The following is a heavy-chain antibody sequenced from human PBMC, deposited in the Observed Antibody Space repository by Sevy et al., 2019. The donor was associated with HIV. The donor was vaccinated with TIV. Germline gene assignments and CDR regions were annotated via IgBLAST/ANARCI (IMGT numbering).Heavy chain of an antibody. CDR2: IKQDGSEK. CDR1: GFTLSSYW. V-gene: IGHV3-7*03. Sequence: GGSLRLSCTASGFTLSSYWMSWVRQAPGKGLEWVANIKQDGSEKYDVNSVKGRFTISRDNAKNSLYLQMNSRRAEDTAVYYCARDLTGSGAVVAQLLRDWGQGTLVTVSS. CDR3: ARDLTGSGAVVAQLLRD. J-gene: IGHJ4*02. D-gene: IGHD2-2*01.